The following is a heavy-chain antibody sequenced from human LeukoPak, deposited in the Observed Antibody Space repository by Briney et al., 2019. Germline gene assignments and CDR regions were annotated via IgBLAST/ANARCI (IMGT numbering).Heavy chain of an antibody. Sequence: PSETLSLTCTVSGGSISSSGYYWGWIRQPPGKGLEWIGSIYYSGSTYYNPSLKSRVTISVDTSKNQFSLNLTAVTAADTAVYYCARDFEQQPSSYFDCWGQGTLVTVSS. J-gene: IGHJ4*02. D-gene: IGHD6-13*01. CDR3: ARDFEQQPSSYFDC. CDR1: GGSISSSGYY. V-gene: IGHV4-39*07. CDR2: IYYSGST.